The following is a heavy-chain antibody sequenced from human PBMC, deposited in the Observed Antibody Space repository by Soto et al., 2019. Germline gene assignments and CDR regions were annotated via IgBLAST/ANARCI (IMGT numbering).Heavy chain of an antibody. D-gene: IGHD6-13*01. V-gene: IGHV2-26*01. CDR3: ARIPPWYSSSWSQGPDLSGFDP. CDR2: IFSNDEK. CDR1: DFSVNSPKMG. Sequence: SGPTLVNPTETLTLTCTVSDFSVNSPKMGVSWIRQPPGKALEWLAHIFSNDEKSYSTSLKSRLTISKDTSKSQVVLTMTNMDPVDTATYYCARIPPWYSSSWSQGPDLSGFDPWGQGTLVTVSS. J-gene: IGHJ5*02.